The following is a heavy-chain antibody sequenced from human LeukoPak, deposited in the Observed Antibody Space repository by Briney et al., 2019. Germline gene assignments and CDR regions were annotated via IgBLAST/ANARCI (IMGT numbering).Heavy chain of an antibody. Sequence: GRSLRLSYAASGFTFSSNAMHWVRQAPGKGLEWVAVISYDGSNKYYADSVKGRFTISRDNSKNTLYLQMNSLRPEDTAVYYCAKADTSGWYNFDYWGQGTLVTVSS. J-gene: IGHJ4*02. CDR3: AKADTSGWYNFDY. CDR1: GFTFSSNA. V-gene: IGHV3-30*18. D-gene: IGHD6-19*01. CDR2: ISYDGSNK.